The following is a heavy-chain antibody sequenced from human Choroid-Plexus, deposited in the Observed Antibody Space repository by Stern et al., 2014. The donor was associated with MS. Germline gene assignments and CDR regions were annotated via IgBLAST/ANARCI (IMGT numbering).Heavy chain of an antibody. CDR3: ALSSETSDRWYSLGYDL. V-gene: IGHV1-69*06. CDR1: GNTFSTFP. D-gene: IGHD6-13*01. J-gene: IGHJ5*02. CDR2: IFPGFGNP. Sequence: QMQLVQSGPEVTRPGASVKVSCKASGNTFSTFPSRWVRQAPGKGLEWMGGIFPGFGNPRYTPEFRGRGTITADISTSTVYMELSSLRSDDTAVYYCALSSETSDRWYSLGYDLWGQGTLVTVSS.